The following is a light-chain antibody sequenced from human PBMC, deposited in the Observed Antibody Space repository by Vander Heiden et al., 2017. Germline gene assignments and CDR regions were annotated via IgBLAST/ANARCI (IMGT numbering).Light chain of an antibody. V-gene: IGLV3-21*02. CDR3: QVWDSSSVV. Sequence: SYVLTQPPSVSVAPGQTARLTCGGNNIGSKSVHWYQRKPGRAPVLVVYDDSDRPSGIPERFSGSNSGNTATLTISRVEAGDEADYYCQVWDSSSVVFGGGTKLTVL. CDR1: NIGSKS. CDR2: DDS. J-gene: IGLJ2*01.